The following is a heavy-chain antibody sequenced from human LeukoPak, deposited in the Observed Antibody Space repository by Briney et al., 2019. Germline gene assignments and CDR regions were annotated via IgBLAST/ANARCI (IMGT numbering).Heavy chain of an antibody. CDR2: IYYSGST. CDR1: GGSISSYY. Sequence: SKTLSLTCTVSGGSISSYYWSWIRQPPGKGLEWIGYIYYSGSTNYNPSLKSRVTISVDTSKNQFSLKLSSVTAADTAVYYSARGPNGWWLRDGYYYYMDVWGKGTTVTVSS. V-gene: IGHV4-59*01. CDR3: ARGPNGWWLRDGYYYYMDV. D-gene: IGHD2-15*01. J-gene: IGHJ6*03.